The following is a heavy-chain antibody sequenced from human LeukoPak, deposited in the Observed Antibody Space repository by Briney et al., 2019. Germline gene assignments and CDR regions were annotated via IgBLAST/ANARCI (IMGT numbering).Heavy chain of an antibody. CDR2: IKQDGSEK. D-gene: IGHD2-2*01. V-gene: IGHV3-7*01. Sequence: GGSLRLSCAASGFTFSSYWMSWVRQAPGKGLEWVANIKQDGSEKYYVDSVKGRFTISRDNAKNSLYLQMNSLRAEDTAVYYCARDIVVVPAASEGYYYYMDVWAKGTTVTVSS. CDR3: ARDIVVVPAASEGYYYYMDV. J-gene: IGHJ6*03. CDR1: GFTFSSYW.